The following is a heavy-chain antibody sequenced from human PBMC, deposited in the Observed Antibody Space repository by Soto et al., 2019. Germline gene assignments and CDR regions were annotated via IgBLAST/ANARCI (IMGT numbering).Heavy chain of an antibody. Sequence: QVQLVQSGAEVKKPGSSVKVSCKASGGTFSSYAISWVLQAPGQGLEWMGGIIPIFGTANYAQKFQGRVTITADESTRTAYMQLISLRSEDTAVYYCARYSYGDYYFDYWGQGTLVTVSS. CDR3: ARYSYGDYYFDY. J-gene: IGHJ4*02. V-gene: IGHV1-69*12. CDR1: GGTFSSYA. D-gene: IGHD5-18*01. CDR2: IIPIFGTA.